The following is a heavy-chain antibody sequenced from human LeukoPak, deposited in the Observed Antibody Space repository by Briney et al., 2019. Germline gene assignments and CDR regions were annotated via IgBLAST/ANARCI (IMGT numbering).Heavy chain of an antibody. V-gene: IGHV1-2*02. D-gene: IGHD6-6*01. J-gene: IGHJ4*02. Sequence: ASVKVSCKASGYTFTGYYMHWVRQAPGQGLEWMGWINPNSGGTNYAQKFQGRVTMTRDTSISTAYMELSRLRSDDTAVYYCARDAYSSSPPGDYWGQGTLVTVSS. CDR1: GYTFTGYY. CDR3: ARDAYSSSPPGDY. CDR2: INPNSGGT.